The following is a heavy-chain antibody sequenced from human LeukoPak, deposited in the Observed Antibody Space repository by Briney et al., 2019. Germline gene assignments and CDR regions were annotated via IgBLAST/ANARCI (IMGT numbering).Heavy chain of an antibody. D-gene: IGHD1-26*01. Sequence: SETLSLTCAVYGGSFSGYYWSWIRQPPGKGLEWIGEINHSGSTNYNPSLKSRVTISVDTSKNQFSLRLSSVTAADTAVYYCARFLRGAANALEIWGQGTMVTVSS. CDR2: INHSGST. CDR3: ARFLRGAANALEI. CDR1: GGSFSGYY. J-gene: IGHJ3*02. V-gene: IGHV4-34*01.